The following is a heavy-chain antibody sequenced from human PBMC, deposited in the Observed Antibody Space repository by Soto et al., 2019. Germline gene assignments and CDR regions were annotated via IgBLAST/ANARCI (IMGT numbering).Heavy chain of an antibody. CDR1: GFTFSSYG. D-gene: IGHD3-22*01. J-gene: IGHJ6*02. Sequence: QVQLVESGGGVVQPGRSLRLSCAASGFTFSSYGMHWVRQAPGKGLEWVAVISYDGSNKYYADSVKGRFTISRDNSKNTLYLQMNSLRAEDTAVYYCAKDRYDSGGYYLYYYYYGMDVWGQGTTVTVSS. CDR2: ISYDGSNK. CDR3: AKDRYDSGGYYLYYYYYGMDV. V-gene: IGHV3-30*18.